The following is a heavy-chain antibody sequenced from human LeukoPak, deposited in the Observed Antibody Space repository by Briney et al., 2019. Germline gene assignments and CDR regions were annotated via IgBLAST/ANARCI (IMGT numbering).Heavy chain of an antibody. D-gene: IGHD6-19*01. Sequence: QPGRSLRLSCAASGFTFRSYGMHWVRQAPGKGLEWVAVIWYDGSNKYYADSVKGRFTISRDNSKNTLYLQMNSLRAEDTAVYYCARDRGRPLYSSGNYYYYYGMDVWGQGTTVTVSS. CDR3: ARDRGRPLYSSGNYYYYYGMDV. V-gene: IGHV3-33*01. CDR1: GFTFRSYG. CDR2: IWYDGSNK. J-gene: IGHJ6*02.